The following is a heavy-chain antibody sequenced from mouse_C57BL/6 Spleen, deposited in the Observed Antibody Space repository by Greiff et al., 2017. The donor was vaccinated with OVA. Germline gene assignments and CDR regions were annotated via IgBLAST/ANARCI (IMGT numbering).Heavy chain of an antibody. V-gene: IGHV1-50*01. CDR2: IDPSDSYT. Sequence: VQLQQPGAELVKPGASVKLSCKASGYTFTSYWMPWVKQRPGQGLEWIGEIDPSDSYTNYNQTFKGKATLTVDTSSSPAYMQLSSLTSEDSAVYYCAREEDAWFAYWGQGTLVTVSA. CDR3: AREEDAWFAY. J-gene: IGHJ3*01. CDR1: GYTFTSYW.